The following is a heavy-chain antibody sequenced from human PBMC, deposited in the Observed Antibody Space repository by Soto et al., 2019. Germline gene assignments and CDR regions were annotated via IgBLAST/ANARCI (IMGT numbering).Heavy chain of an antibody. D-gene: IGHD3-22*01. J-gene: IGHJ3*01. CDR2: IYSGGST. CDR1: GFTFSSND. CDR3: ATRPLLPGAP. V-gene: IGHV3-53*01. Sequence: EVQLVESGGGLIQPGGSLRLSSAASGFTFSSNDINWVRQAPGKGLEWVSLIYSGGSTYYADSVKGRFTISRDNSKNTLYLQMSSLSAEDTAVYYCATRPLLPGAPWGQGTMVTVSS.